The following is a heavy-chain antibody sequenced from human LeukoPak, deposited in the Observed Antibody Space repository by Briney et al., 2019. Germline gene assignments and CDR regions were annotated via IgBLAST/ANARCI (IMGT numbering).Heavy chain of an antibody. J-gene: IGHJ4*02. CDR3: ARDHLEYSFDY. Sequence: PGGSLRLSCAASGFTFSSYWMSWVRQAPGTGLEWAANINQDASETYYVDSVKGRFTISRGNAKNSVYLQMNSLRADDTAVYYCARDHLEYSFDYWGQGTLVTVSS. CDR2: INQDASET. CDR1: GFTFSSYW. V-gene: IGHV3-7*04.